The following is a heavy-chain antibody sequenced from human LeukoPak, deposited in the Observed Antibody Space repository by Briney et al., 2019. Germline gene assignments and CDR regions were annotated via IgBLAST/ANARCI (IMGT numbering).Heavy chain of an antibody. CDR1: GFTFSDYY. CDR3: ARDPYTGSMFDY. CDR2: IGHYAGDI. D-gene: IGHD1-1*01. V-gene: IGHV3-11*04. J-gene: IGHJ4*01. Sequence: GGSLRLSCAASGFTFSDYYMSWIRQAPGKGLEWVAFIGHYAGDIFYGESVKGRFNISRDDAKDSVYLQMNSLRVDDTAVYFCARDPYTGSMFDYWGHGTLVTVSS.